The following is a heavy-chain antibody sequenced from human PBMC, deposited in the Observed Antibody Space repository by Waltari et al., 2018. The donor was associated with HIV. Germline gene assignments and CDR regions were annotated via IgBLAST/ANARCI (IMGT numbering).Heavy chain of an antibody. J-gene: IGHJ6*02. V-gene: IGHV3-NL1*01. D-gene: IGHD2-2*01. CDR1: GFDFRTYG. CDR3: VREDRFCSGNSCLKYYGLDV. Sequence: VQSGGGLVQPGGSLTLSCVVSGFDFRTYGMHGVRQVPGQGLEWLSIIYFDESRTYFADSVQGRFRVSRDNYANVLQLHLTDVEVADTGVYYCVREDRFCSGNSCLKYYGLDVWGQGTTVIVS. CDR2: IYFDESRT.